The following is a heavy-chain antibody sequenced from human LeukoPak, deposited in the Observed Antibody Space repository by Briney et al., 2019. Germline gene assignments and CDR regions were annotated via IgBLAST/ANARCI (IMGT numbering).Heavy chain of an antibody. D-gene: IGHD3-22*01. CDR2: IYYSGST. V-gene: IGHV4-39*01. CDR1: GFTFSSYSMN. CDR3: ARLHYYDSSGPPSPGY. J-gene: IGHJ4*02. Sequence: GSLRLSCAASGFTFSSYSMNWVRQAPGKGLEWIGSIYYSGSTYYNPSLKSRVTISVDTSKNQFSLKLSSVTAADTAVYYCARLHYYDSSGPPSPGYWGQGTLVTVSS.